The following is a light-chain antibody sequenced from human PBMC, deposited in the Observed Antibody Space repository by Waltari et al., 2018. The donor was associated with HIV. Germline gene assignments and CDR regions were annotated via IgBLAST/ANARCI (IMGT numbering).Light chain of an antibody. Sequence: DIVMTQSPDSLAVSLGERATINCKSSQSVLFSSNNKNYLAWYQQKPGQPPKLLIYWASTRESGVPDRFSGSGSGTDFTLTISSLQAEDVAVYYCQQYYTTPWRFGPGPKWISN. V-gene: IGKV4-1*01. CDR3: QQYYTTPWR. CDR2: WAS. J-gene: IGKJ3*01. CDR1: QSVLFSSNNKNY.